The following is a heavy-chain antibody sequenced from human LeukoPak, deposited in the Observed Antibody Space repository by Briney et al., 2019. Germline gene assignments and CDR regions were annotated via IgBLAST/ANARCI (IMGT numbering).Heavy chain of an antibody. CDR1: GGSISSGGYY. CDR2: IYYSGST. J-gene: IGHJ4*02. V-gene: IGHV4-31*09. CDR3: HRYCSGGSCLDY. Sequence: SQTLSLTCTVSGGSISSGGYYWSWIRQHPGKGLEWIGYIYYSGSTYYNPSLKSRVTISVDTSKNQFSLKLSSVTAADTAVYYCHRYCSGGSCLDYWGQGTLVTVSS. D-gene: IGHD2-15*01.